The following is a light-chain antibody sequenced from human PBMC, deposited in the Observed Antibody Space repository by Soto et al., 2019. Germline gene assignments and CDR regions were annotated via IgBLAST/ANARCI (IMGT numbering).Light chain of an antibody. V-gene: IGKV3-15*01. CDR2: XXS. CDR1: QGIGDT. J-gene: IGKJ1*01. Sequence: EVVMRQSPATLSVSPGEGATLSCRASQGIGDTLAWYQHKPGXXXXLXXXXXSXSATGVPTRFSGSRSGAEFTLTISSLQAEDLAIYYCHQVNKGLWTLGQVT. CDR3: HQVNKGLWT.